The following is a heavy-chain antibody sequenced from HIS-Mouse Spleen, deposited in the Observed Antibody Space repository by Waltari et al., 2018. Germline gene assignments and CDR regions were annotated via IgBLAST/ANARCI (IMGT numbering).Heavy chain of an antibody. V-gene: IGHV3-7*01. CDR3: ARDFSSVANVRGYFDY. D-gene: IGHD2-15*01. CDR1: GFTFRSYW. Sequence: EVQLVESGGGLVQPGGSLRLSCAASGFTFRSYWMSWVRQAPGKGLEWVANIKQDGSEKYYVDSVKGRFTISRDNAKNSLYLQMNSLRAEDTAVYYCARDFSSVANVRGYFDYWGQGTLVTVSS. J-gene: IGHJ4*02. CDR2: IKQDGSEK.